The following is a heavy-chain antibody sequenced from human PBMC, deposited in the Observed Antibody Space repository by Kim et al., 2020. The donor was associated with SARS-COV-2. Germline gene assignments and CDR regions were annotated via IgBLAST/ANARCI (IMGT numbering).Heavy chain of an antibody. CDR3: ARNEAGGYFDY. Sequence: TSYEQRFQGRVTMTRDTATSTVYMELRSLRSEDTAVYYCARNEAGGYFDYWGQGTLVTVSS. V-gene: IGHV1-46*01. D-gene: IGHD3-22*01. CDR2: T. J-gene: IGHJ4*02.